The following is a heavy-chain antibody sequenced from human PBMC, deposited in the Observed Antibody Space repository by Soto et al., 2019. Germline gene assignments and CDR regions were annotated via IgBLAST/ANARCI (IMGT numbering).Heavy chain of an antibody. J-gene: IGHJ5*02. CDR2: INAGNGNT. CDR3: ARDRNIVVVPAAMGSDNWFDP. D-gene: IGHD2-2*01. V-gene: IGHV1-3*01. Sequence: ASVKVSCKASGYTFTSYAMHWVRQAPGQRLEWMGWINAGNGNTKYSQKFQGRVTITRDTSASTAYMELSSLRSEDTAVYYCARDRNIVVVPAAMGSDNWFDPWGQGTLVTVSS. CDR1: GYTFTSYA.